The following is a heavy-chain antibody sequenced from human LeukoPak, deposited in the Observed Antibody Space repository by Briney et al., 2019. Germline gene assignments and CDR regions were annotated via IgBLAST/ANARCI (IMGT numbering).Heavy chain of an antibody. CDR3: AVANWGPPILRTTDFDY. Sequence: ASVKVSCKASGYTFTSYGISWVRQAPGQGLEWMGWISAYNGNTNYAQKLQGRVTMTTDTSTSTAYMELWSLRSDDTAVYYCAVANWGPPILRTTDFDYWGQGTLVTVSS. CDR2: ISAYNGNT. J-gene: IGHJ4*02. CDR1: GYTFTSYG. V-gene: IGHV1-18*01. D-gene: IGHD7-27*01.